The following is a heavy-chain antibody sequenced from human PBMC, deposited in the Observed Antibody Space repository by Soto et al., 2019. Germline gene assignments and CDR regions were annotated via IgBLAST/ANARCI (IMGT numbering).Heavy chain of an antibody. CDR1: GLTFSRHA. CDR3: AKKPNGFDS. V-gene: IGHV3-23*01. J-gene: IGHJ5*01. Sequence: EVQLLESGGGLVQPGGSLRLSCAASGLTFSRHAMAWVRQAPGKGLEWVSSISESSSSTYYADSVKGRFTISKDNSKNMLYLQMNSLRAEDPAVYYCAKKPNGFDSWGQGILVTVSS. CDR2: ISESSSST.